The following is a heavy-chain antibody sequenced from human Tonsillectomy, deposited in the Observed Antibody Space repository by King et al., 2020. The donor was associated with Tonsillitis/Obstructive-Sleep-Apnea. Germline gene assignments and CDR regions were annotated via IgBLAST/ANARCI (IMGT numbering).Heavy chain of an antibody. Sequence: VQLVESWGGLVQPGGSLRLSCSASGFTFSIYSMNWVRQAPKKGLEWGSSISSSSSTIYYADSVKGRFTISRDNAKNSLYLQMNSLRDEDTAVYCCARVSAVAGTVDYWGQGTLVTVSS. CDR3: ARVSAVAGTVDY. J-gene: IGHJ4*02. V-gene: IGHV3-48*02. CDR2: ISSSSSTI. D-gene: IGHD6-19*01. CDR1: GFTFSIYS.